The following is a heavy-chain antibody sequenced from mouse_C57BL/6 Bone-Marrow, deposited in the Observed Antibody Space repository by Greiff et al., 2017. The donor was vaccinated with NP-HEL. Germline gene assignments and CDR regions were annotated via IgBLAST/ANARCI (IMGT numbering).Heavy chain of an antibody. J-gene: IGHJ4*01. V-gene: IGHV5-15*01. CDR3: ARHRGYDRDYYAMDY. CDR1: GFTFSDYG. D-gene: IGHD2-2*01. CDR2: ISNLAYSI. Sequence: EVHLVESGGGLVQPGGSLKLSCAASGFTFSDYGMAWVRQAPRKGPAWVAFISNLAYSIYYADTVTGRFTISRENAKNTLYLEMSSLRSEDTAMYYCARHRGYDRDYYAMDYWGQGTSVTVSS.